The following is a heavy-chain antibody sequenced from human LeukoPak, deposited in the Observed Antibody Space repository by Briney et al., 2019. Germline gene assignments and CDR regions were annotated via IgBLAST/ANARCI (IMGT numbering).Heavy chain of an antibody. CDR2: IKQDGSEK. D-gene: IGHD3-10*02. CDR3: AELGITMIGGV. CDR1: GFTFSSYW. J-gene: IGHJ6*04. Sequence: GGSLRLSCAVSGFTFSSYWMSWVRQAPGKGLEWVANIKQDGSEKYYVDSVKGRFTISRDNAKNSLYLQMNSLRAEDTAVYYCAELGITMIGGVRGKGTTVTISS. V-gene: IGHV3-7*01.